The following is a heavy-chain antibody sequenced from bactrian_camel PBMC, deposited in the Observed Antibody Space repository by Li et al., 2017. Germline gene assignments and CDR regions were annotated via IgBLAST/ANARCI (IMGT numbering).Heavy chain of an antibody. V-gene: IGHV3S1*01. Sequence: HVQLVESGGGSVQAGGSLRLSCHLSVAFSRFCMAWFRQAPGKEREGVAAVWPGGGSTWYAPSANGRFTISQDNAKSTIYLQIDSLKPDDTAMYYCAARTDSDCGIWHLATAGYFRYWGQGTQVTVS. D-gene: IGHD2*01. CDR3: AARTDSDCGIWHLATAGYFRY. J-gene: IGHJ4*01. CDR2: VWPGGGST. CDR1: VAFSRFC.